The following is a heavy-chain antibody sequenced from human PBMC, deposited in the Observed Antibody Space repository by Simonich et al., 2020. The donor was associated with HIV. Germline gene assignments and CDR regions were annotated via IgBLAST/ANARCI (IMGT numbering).Heavy chain of an antibody. CDR1: GGSFSGYY. J-gene: IGHJ4*02. V-gene: IGHV4-34*02. CDR2: INHSGST. D-gene: IGHD4-17*01. CDR3: ARGTVTGGDARFDY. Sequence: QVQLQQWGAGLLKPSETLSLTCAVYGGSFSGYYWSWIRQPPGKGLEWIGEINHSGSTNYNPSRKSRVTISVDKSKNQFSLKLNSVTAADTAVYYCARGTVTGGDARFDYWGQGTLVTVSS.